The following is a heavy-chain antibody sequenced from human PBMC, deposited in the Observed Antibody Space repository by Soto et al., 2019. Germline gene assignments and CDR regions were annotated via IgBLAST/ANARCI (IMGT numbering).Heavy chain of an antibody. CDR3: ARDQSTVTTDDAFDI. Sequence: ASVKVYCNASGYTFTSYGISWVRQAPGQGLEWMGWISAYNGNTNYAQKLQGRVTMTTDTSTSTAYMELRSLRSDDTAVYYCARDQSTVTTDDAFDIWGQGTTVTVSS. J-gene: IGHJ3*02. D-gene: IGHD4-17*01. CDR1: GYTFTSYG. CDR2: ISAYNGNT. V-gene: IGHV1-18*01.